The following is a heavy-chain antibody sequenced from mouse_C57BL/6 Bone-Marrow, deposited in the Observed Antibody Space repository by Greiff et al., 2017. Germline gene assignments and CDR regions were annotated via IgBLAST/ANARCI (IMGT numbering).Heavy chain of an antibody. CDR3: ARGGYDGYYWFAY. J-gene: IGHJ3*01. CDR2: INPSTGGT. CDR1: GYSFTGYY. V-gene: IGHV1-42*01. Sequence: VQLKQSGPELVKPGASVKISCKASGYSFTGYYMNWVKQSPEKSLEWIGEINPSTGGTTYNQKFKAKATLTVDKSSSTAYMQLKSLTSEDSAVYYCARGGYDGYYWFAYWGQGTLVTVSA. D-gene: IGHD2-3*01.